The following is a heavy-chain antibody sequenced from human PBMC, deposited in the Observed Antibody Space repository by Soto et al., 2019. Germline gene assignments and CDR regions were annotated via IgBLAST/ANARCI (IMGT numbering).Heavy chain of an antibody. J-gene: IGHJ4*02. CDR1: GFTFSAFW. Sequence: EVLLVESGGGLVQPGGSLRLSCAASGFTFSAFWMTWVRQAPGKGLEWVANIKQNGSKKKYVDSVKGRFTISRENAKNSVFLQMNSLRVEDTALYYCVRDWSSEGDYWGQGTLVTVSS. CDR2: IKQNGSKK. V-gene: IGHV3-7*05. CDR3: VRDWSSEGDY. D-gene: IGHD3-3*01.